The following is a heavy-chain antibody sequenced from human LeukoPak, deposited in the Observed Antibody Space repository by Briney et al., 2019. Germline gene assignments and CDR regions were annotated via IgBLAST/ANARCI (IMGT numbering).Heavy chain of an antibody. CDR3: AVARLSNYVDTAMAF. V-gene: IGHV1-2*02. Sequence: WASVKVSCKASGYTFTGYFMHWVRQAPGQGLEWMGWINPNSGGTNYAQKFQDRVTMTRDTSISTAYMELSRLRSDDTAMFYCAVARLSNYVDTAMAFWGQGTLVTVSS. CDR1: GYTFTGYF. D-gene: IGHD5-18*01. CDR2: INPNSGGT. J-gene: IGHJ4*02.